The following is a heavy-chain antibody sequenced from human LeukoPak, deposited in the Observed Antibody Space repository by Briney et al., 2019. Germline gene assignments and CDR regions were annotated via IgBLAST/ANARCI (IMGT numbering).Heavy chain of an antibody. CDR3: ARYLLGNTGTPIDY. Sequence: GGSLRLSCAASGFSFSTYAMSWVRQAPGKGLEWVSAITGTGSTTYYADSVKGRFTISRDNAKNSLYLQMNSLRVEDTAVYYCARYLLGNTGTPIDYWGQGTLVTVYS. D-gene: IGHD1-1*01. CDR2: ITGTGSTT. V-gene: IGHV3-23*01. J-gene: IGHJ4*02. CDR1: GFSFSTYA.